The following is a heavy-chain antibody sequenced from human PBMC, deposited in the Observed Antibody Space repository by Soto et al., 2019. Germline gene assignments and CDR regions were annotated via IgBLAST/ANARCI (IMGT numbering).Heavy chain of an antibody. Sequence: GRSLRLSCAASGFTFSSYGMHWFPQSPGRGLEWVAVIWYDGSNKYYADSVKGRFTISRDNSKNTRYLQMNSLRAEDTAVYYCARDDSAVVAAVDYWGQGTLVTVSS. CDR2: IWYDGSNK. CDR3: ARDDSAVVAAVDY. CDR1: GFTFSSYG. D-gene: IGHD2-15*01. V-gene: IGHV3-33*01. J-gene: IGHJ4*02.